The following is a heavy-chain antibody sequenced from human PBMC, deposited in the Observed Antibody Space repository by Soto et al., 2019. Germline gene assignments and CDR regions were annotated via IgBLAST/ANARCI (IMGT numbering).Heavy chain of an antibody. D-gene: IGHD2-2*01. CDR3: ARVGPDTPFPVVVPAATPVYYYGMDV. Sequence: ASVKVSCKASGYTFTSYGISWVRQAPGQGLEWMGWISAYNGNTNYAQKLQGRVTMTTDTSTSTAYMELRSLRSDDTAVYYCARVGPDTPFPVVVPAATPVYYYGMDVWGQGTTVTVSS. CDR2: ISAYNGNT. J-gene: IGHJ6*02. CDR1: GYTFTSYG. V-gene: IGHV1-18*04.